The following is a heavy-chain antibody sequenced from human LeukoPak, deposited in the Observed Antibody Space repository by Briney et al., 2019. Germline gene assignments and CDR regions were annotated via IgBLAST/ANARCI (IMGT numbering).Heavy chain of an antibody. Sequence: SETLSLTCTVSGGSISVSSYYWGWIRQPPGKGLEWNGSIYYSGSTYYSPSLKSRVTISVDTSQNQFSLKLSSVTAADTAVYYCARSGGYGLFDYWGQGILVTVSS. J-gene: IGHJ4*02. CDR1: GGSISVSSYY. CDR2: IYYSGST. CDR3: ARSGGYGLFDY. D-gene: IGHD6-25*01. V-gene: IGHV4-39*01.